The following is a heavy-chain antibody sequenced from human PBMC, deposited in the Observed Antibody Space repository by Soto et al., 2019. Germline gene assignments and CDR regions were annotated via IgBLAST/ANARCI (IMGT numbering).Heavy chain of an antibody. D-gene: IGHD6-25*01. CDR1: GGTFSNYA. Sequence: QVQLVQSGAEVKKPGSSVKVSCKASGGTFSNYAISWVRQAPGQGLEWMGGIIPIFGTTNYAQKFKGRVTITADESTDTAYMELSSLTSDDTAMYYCARAPHPGAAPGPPGTFWGQGTLVTAPS. V-gene: IGHV1-69*01. J-gene: IGHJ4*02. CDR2: IIPIFGTT. CDR3: ARAPHPGAAPGPPGTF.